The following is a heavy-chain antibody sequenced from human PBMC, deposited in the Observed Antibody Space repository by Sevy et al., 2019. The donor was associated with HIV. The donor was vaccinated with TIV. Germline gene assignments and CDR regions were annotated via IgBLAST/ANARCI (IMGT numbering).Heavy chain of an antibody. CDR3: TGGHRAGWAFDF. CDR2: FRSNGYGGTT. Sequence: GGSLRLSCTASGFTFGDYAMSWFRQAPGKGLEWVGLFRSNGYGGTTEYAASVKGRFIMSRDDSKSIAYLQMNSLKTEDTAVYYCTGGHRAGWAFDFCGQGTLVTVSS. V-gene: IGHV3-49*03. CDR1: GFTFGDYA. J-gene: IGHJ4*01. D-gene: IGHD3-16*01.